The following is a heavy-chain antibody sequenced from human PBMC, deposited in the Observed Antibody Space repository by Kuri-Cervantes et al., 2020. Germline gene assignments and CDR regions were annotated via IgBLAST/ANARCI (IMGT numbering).Heavy chain of an antibody. CDR2: IYWDDDK. CDR3: ARGIAAAGTLDC. V-gene: IGHV2-5*05. J-gene: IGHJ4*02. Sequence: SGPTLVKPTQTLTLTCTFSGFSLSTSGVGVGWIRQPPGKALEWLALIYWDDDKRYGPSLKSRLTITKDTSKNQVVLTMTNMDPVDTATYYCARGIAAAGTLDCWGQGTLVTVSS. CDR1: GFSLSTSGVG. D-gene: IGHD6-13*01.